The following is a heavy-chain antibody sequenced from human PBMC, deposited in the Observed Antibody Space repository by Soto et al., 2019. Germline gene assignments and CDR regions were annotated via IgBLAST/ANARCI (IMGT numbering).Heavy chain of an antibody. V-gene: IGHV1-8*01. CDR1: GYTFTSYD. Sequence: QVQLVQSGAEVKKPGASVKVSCKASGYTFTSYDTNWVRQATGQGLEWMGWMNPNSGNTGYAQKFQGRVTMTRNTSISTAYMELSSLRSEDTAVYYCARTVWGYCSSTSCYSVYYFDYWGQGTLVTVSS. CDR3: ARTVWGYCSSTSCYSVYYFDY. J-gene: IGHJ4*02. D-gene: IGHD2-2*01. CDR2: MNPNSGNT.